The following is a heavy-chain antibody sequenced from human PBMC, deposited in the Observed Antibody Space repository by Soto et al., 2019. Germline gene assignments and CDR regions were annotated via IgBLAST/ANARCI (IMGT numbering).Heavy chain of an antibody. J-gene: IGHJ4*02. CDR1: GFTFSSYS. Sequence: GGSLRLSCAASGFTFSSYSMNWVRQAPGKGLEWVSYISSSSTIYYADSVKGRFTISRDNAKNSLYLQMNSLRDEDTAVYYCARATLELPIDYWGQGTLVTVSS. CDR2: ISSSSTI. V-gene: IGHV3-48*02. D-gene: IGHD1-7*01. CDR3: ARATLELPIDY.